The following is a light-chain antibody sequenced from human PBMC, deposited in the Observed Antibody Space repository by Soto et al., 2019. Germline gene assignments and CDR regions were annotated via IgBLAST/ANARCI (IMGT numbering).Light chain of an antibody. CDR3: LLSYNAARV. Sequence: QAVVTQEPSLTVSPGGTVTFTCGSSTGAVTSNHHPYWFQQKAGQAPRTLIYDTSNKHSWTPARFSGSLLGDKAALTLSGVQPEDEAQYYCLLSYNAARVFGGGTKLTVL. V-gene: IGLV7-46*01. J-gene: IGLJ2*01. CDR2: DTS. CDR1: TGAVTSNHH.